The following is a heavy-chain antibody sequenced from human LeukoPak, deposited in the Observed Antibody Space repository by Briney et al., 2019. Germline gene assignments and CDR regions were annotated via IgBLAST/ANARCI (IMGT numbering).Heavy chain of an antibody. D-gene: IGHD4-17*01. Sequence: GGSLRLSCAASGFTFGSYGMHWVRQAPGKGLEWVAVIWYGGSNKYYADSVKGRFTISRDNSKNTLYLQMNSLRAEDTAVYYCARGYGDRLDCFDPWGQGTLVTVSS. CDR3: ARGYGDRLDCFDP. CDR2: IWYGGSNK. V-gene: IGHV3-33*01. J-gene: IGHJ5*02. CDR1: GFTFGSYG.